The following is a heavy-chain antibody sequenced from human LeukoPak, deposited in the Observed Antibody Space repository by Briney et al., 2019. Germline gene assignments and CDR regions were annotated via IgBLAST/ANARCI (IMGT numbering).Heavy chain of an antibody. J-gene: IGHJ6*02. CDR1: GFTFSSYG. CDR3: AKDFIYDSSGRGWDYGMDV. D-gene: IGHD3-22*01. V-gene: IGHV3-30*18. Sequence: GGSLRLSCAASGFTFSSYGMHWVRQAPGKGLEWVAVISYDGSNKYYADSVKGRFTISRDNSKNTLYLQMNSLRAEDTAVYYCAKDFIYDSSGRGWDYGMDVWGQGTTVTVSS. CDR2: ISYDGSNK.